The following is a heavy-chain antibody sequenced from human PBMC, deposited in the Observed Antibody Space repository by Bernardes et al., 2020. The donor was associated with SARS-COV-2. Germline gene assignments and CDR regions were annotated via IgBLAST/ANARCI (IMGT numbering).Heavy chain of an antibody. D-gene: IGHD3-3*01. V-gene: IGHV3-7*01. CDR2: IKQDGSTK. CDR3: ATDYDLWSGYYHV. Sequence: GGSLRLSCAASGFIFSRYWISWVRQAPGKGLEWVANIKQDGSTKYYVDSVRGRFNISRDNAESSVYLQMTNLRAEDTAIYYCATDYDLWSGYYHVWGRGTLVTVSS. J-gene: IGHJ4*02. CDR1: GFIFSRYW.